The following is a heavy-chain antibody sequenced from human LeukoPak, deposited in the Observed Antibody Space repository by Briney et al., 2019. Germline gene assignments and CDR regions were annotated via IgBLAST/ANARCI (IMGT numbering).Heavy chain of an antibody. J-gene: IGHJ4*02. D-gene: IGHD3-10*01. V-gene: IGHV3-33*01. CDR1: GFTFSSYG. CDR3: ARDGFGESFFDY. Sequence: GGSLRLSCAASGFTFSSYGMHWVRQAPGKVLEWVAVIWYDGSNKYYADSVKGRFTISRDNSKNTLYLQMNSLRAEDTAVYYCARDGFGESFFDYWGQGTLVTVSS. CDR2: IWYDGSNK.